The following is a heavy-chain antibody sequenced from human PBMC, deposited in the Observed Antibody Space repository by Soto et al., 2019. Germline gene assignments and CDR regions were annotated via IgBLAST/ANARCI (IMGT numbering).Heavy chain of an antibody. Sequence: GGSLRLSCAASGFTVSSNYMSWVRQAPGKGLEWVSVIYSGGSTYYADSVKGRFTISRDNSKNTLYLQMNSLRAEDTAVYYCARDSAYYDFWSGSYGMDVWGQGTTVTVSS. CDR1: GFTVSSNY. CDR2: IYSGGST. J-gene: IGHJ6*02. V-gene: IGHV3-66*01. CDR3: ARDSAYYDFWSGSYGMDV. D-gene: IGHD3-3*01.